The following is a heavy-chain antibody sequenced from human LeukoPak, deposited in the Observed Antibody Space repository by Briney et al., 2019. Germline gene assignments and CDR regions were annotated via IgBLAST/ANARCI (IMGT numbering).Heavy chain of an antibody. CDR3: AREHGYYDSSGYLGYFDY. D-gene: IGHD3-22*01. CDR2: IKQDGSEK. Sequence: GGSLRLSCAASGFTFSSYWMSWVRQAPGKGLEWVANIKQDGSEKYYVDSVKGRFTISRDNAKNSLYLRMNSLRAEDTAVYYCAREHGYYDSSGYLGYFDYWGQGTLVTVSS. J-gene: IGHJ4*02. CDR1: GFTFSSYW. V-gene: IGHV3-7*01.